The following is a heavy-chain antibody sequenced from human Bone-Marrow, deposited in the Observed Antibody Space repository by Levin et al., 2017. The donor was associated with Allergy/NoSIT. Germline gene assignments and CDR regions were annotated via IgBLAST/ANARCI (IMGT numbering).Heavy chain of an antibody. CDR2: IGGSGSST. V-gene: IGHV3-23*01. CDR1: GFTFSTYA. J-gene: IGHJ4*02. Sequence: GGSLRLSCAASGFTFSTYAMSWVRQAPGKGLEWVSGIGGSGSSTYYADSVKGRFTISRDNSKNTLYLQMNSLRAEDTAVYYCAKGSGGTYSASDSWGQGTLVTVSP. CDR3: AKGSGGTYSASDS. D-gene: IGHD2-15*01.